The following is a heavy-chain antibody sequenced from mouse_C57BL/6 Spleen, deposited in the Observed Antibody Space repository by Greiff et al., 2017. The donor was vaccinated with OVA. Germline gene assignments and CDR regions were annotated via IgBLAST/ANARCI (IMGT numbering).Heavy chain of an antibody. V-gene: IGHV5-4*01. CDR3: ARDASTPFDY. CDR2: ISDGGSYT. Sequence: EVHLVESGGGLVKPGGSLKLSCAASGFTFSSYAMSWVRQTPEKRLEWVATISDGGSYTYYPDNVKGRFTISRDNAKNNLYLQMGHLKSEDTAMYYCARDASTPFDYWGQGTTLTVSS. J-gene: IGHJ2*01. CDR1: GFTFSSYA.